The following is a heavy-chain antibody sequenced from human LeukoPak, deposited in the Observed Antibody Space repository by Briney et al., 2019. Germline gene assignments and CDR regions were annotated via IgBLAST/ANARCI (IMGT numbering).Heavy chain of an antibody. Sequence: GASVKVPCKASGYTFTGYYIHWVRQAPGQRLEWMGWINPNSGGTNYAQKFQGRVTMTRDTSISTAYMELSRLRSDDTAVYYCAKVMGSGQWLVEREDFDIWGQGTMVTVSS. CDR3: AKVMGSGQWLVEREDFDI. D-gene: IGHD6-19*01. J-gene: IGHJ3*02. CDR1: GYTFTGYY. V-gene: IGHV1-2*02. CDR2: INPNSGGT.